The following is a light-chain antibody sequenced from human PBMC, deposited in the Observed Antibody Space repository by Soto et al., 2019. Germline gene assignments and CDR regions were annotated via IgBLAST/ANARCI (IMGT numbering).Light chain of an antibody. V-gene: IGKV3-20*01. Sequence: EIVLTQSPGTLSLSPGDRVTLSCRASQSVSTNYFSWYQQKPGQAPRLLIYRTSRRAVGIPDRFSGSVSGTDFTLTISRLEPEDFAMYYCQQYGDFNSPRYSFGQGTRLEI. CDR2: RTS. CDR3: QQYGDFNSPRYS. J-gene: IGKJ2*03. CDR1: QSVSTNY.